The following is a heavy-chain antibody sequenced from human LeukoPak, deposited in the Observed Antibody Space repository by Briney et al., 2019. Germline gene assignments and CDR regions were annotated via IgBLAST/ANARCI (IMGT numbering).Heavy chain of an antibody. J-gene: IGHJ6*03. Sequence: PGGSLRLSCAASGCTLSTYSMNWVRQAPGKGLEWVSYVSSSSSIIYYSDSVKGRFNISRDNAKNSLYLQMNSLRVEGTVVSYCAREEGYCSGGSCYTWYYMDVWGKGTTVTVSS. CDR2: VSSSSSII. CDR1: GCTLSTYS. CDR3: AREEGYCSGGSCYTWYYMDV. V-gene: IGHV3-48*01. D-gene: IGHD2-15*01.